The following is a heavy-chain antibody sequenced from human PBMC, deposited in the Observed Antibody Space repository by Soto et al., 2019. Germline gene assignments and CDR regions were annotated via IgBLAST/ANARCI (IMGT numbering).Heavy chain of an antibody. CDR3: VRDYVMDV. CDR2: ISTTSTYI. D-gene: IGHD3-10*02. CDR1: GFTFSGDA. V-gene: IGHV3-21*01. Sequence: GALRLSCAASGFTFSGDAMNWVRQAPGKGLEWVSSISTTSTYIYYADSVKGRFTISRDNANNSLHLQMNSLRAEDTAVYYCVRDYVMDVWGQGTTVTVSS. J-gene: IGHJ6*02.